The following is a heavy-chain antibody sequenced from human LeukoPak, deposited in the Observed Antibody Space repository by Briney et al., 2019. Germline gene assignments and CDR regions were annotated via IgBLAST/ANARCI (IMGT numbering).Heavy chain of an antibody. V-gene: IGHV3-21*01. Sequence: GGSLRLSCAASGFTFNNYAMNWVRQAPGMGLEWVASTSSSSSHIYYADSVKGRFTISRDNAENSLYLQMSGLRDEDAAVYYCARYHGSSSGYYIDYWGQGTLVTVSS. J-gene: IGHJ4*02. CDR3: ARYHGSSSGYYIDY. D-gene: IGHD6-6*01. CDR1: GFTFNNYA. CDR2: TSSSSSHI.